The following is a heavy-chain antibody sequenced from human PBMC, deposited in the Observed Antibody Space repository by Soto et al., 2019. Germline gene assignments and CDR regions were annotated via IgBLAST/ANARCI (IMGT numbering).Heavy chain of an antibody. J-gene: IGHJ6*02. CDR3: ARTAAAGKYYYGVDV. CDR1: GYSFTSYW. Sequence: EVQLVQSGAEVKKPGESLKISCKGSGYSFTSYWIGWVRQMPGKGLEWMGIIYPGDSDTGYSPSFQGQVTISADKSISTAYLQWSSLKASDTAIYYCARTAAAGKYYYGVDVWGQGTTVTVSS. D-gene: IGHD6-13*01. V-gene: IGHV5-51*01. CDR2: IYPGDSDT.